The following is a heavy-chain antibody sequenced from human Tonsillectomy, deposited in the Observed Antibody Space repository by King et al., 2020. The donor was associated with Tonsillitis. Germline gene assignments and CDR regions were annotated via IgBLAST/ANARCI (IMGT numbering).Heavy chain of an antibody. CDR3: ARDPSIPMIVDGWFDP. V-gene: IGHV1-46*01. D-gene: IGHD3-22*01. CDR2: INPSGGST. Sequence: VQLVQSGAEVKKPGASVKVSCKASGYTFTSYYMHWVRQAPGQGLEWMGIINPSGGSTSYAQKFQGRVTMTRDTSTSTVYMELSSLRSEDTAVYYCARDPSIPMIVDGWFDPWGQGTLVTVSS. J-gene: IGHJ5*02. CDR1: GYTFTSYY.